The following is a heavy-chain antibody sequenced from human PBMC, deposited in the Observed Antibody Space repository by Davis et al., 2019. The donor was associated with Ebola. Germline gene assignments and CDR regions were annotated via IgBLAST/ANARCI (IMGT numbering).Heavy chain of an antibody. CDR1: GFTFSSYA. Sequence: GESLKISCVASGFTFSSYAMTSLRQAPGKGLAWVSAISGSVVSRYYADPVMGRFTISRDNSKNTLYLQMNSLRAEDTTIYYCAKISCTSTSCYSGNCYYDDGVDVRGQGATIAVSS. D-gene: IGHD2-2*01. CDR2: ISGSVVSR. J-gene: IGHJ6*02. CDR3: AKISCTSTSCYSGNCYYDDGVDV. V-gene: IGHV3-23*01.